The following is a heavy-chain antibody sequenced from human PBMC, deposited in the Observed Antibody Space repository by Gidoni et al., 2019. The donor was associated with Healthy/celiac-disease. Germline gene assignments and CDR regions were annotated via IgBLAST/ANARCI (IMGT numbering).Heavy chain of an antibody. Sequence: QVQLQQWGAGLLKPSETLSLTCAVYGGSFSGYYWSWIRQPPGKGLEWIGEINHSGSTNYNPSLKSRVTISVDTSKNQFSLKLSSVTAADTAVYYCARVLGVYSYGYVYWGQGTLVTVSS. CDR2: INHSGST. D-gene: IGHD5-18*01. V-gene: IGHV4-34*01. J-gene: IGHJ4*02. CDR1: GGSFSGYY. CDR3: ARVLGVYSYGYVY.